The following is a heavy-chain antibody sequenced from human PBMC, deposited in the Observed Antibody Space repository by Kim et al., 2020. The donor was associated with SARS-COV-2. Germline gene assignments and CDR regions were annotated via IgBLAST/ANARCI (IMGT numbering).Heavy chain of an antibody. CDR3: ATLDYYDSSGYLYGMDV. CDR1: GYTLTELS. CDR2: FDPEDGET. D-gene: IGHD3-22*01. J-gene: IGHJ6*02. Sequence: ASVKVSCKVSGYTLTELSMHWVRQAPGKGLEWMGGFDPEDGETIYAQKFQGRVTMTEDTSTDTAYMELSSLRSEDTAVYYCATLDYYDSSGYLYGMDVWGQGTTVTVSS. V-gene: IGHV1-24*01.